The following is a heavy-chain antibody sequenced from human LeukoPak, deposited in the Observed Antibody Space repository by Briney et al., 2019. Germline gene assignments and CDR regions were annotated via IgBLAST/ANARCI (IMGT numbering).Heavy chain of an antibody. J-gene: IGHJ4*02. CDR1: GFTFSSYW. Sequence: PGGSLRLSCQASGFTFSSYWMHWVRQAPGNGLVWVSRISTDGSNTDYADSVTGRFIISRDNAKRTFYLQMNNLRVEVTTVYYCARKAERGNGSVYFGYYFDYWGQGPLVTVSS. CDR2: ISTDGSNT. CDR3: ARKAERGNGSVYFGYYFDY. D-gene: IGHD3-22*01. V-gene: IGHV3-74*01.